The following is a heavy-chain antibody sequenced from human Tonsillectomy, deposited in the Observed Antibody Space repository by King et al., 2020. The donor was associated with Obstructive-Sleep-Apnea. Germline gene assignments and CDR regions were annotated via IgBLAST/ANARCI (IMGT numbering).Heavy chain of an antibody. V-gene: IGHV3-13*01. CDR1: GFAYSDYE. CDR3: TRGGSIATSGEFDY. Sequence: VQLVESGGGFVQPGGSLRLSCAASGFAYSDYEMHWVRHVTGKGLHWVSVFGTAGETYYADSVKGRFIISRENAKNSLYLQMNSLRVDDTAVYFCTRGGSIATSGEFDYWGQGTLVTVSS. D-gene: IGHD3-16*01. CDR2: FGTAGET. J-gene: IGHJ4*02.